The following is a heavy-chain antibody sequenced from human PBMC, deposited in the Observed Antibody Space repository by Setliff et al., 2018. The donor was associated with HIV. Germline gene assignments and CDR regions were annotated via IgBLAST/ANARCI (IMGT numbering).Heavy chain of an antibody. CDR2: IYFTGNT. D-gene: IGHD7-27*01. CDR3: ARGIDWGHFYYDYMDV. J-gene: IGHJ6*03. V-gene: IGHV4-59*01. CDR1: GGSISNYY. Sequence: SETLSLTCTVSGGSISNYYWSWIRQPPGKGLEWIGYIYFTGNTNYIPSLKSRVTISLDTSKNQFSLKLSSVTAADTAVYFCARGIDWGHFYYDYMDVWGKGTTVTVSS.